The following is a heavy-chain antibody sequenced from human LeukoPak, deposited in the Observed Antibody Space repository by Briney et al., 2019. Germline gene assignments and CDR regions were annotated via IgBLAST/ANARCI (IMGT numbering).Heavy chain of an antibody. CDR1: GFTFSDYD. Sequence: PGGSLRLSCAASGFTFSDYDMHWVRQATGKGLEWVSAIGTAGDTYYTGSVKGRFTISRENAKNSLYLQMNSLRAGDTAVCYCARVAKERVGGVYYFDCWGQGTLVTVSS. CDR2: IGTAGDT. CDR3: ARVAKERVGGVYYFDC. V-gene: IGHV3-13*01. D-gene: IGHD1-1*01. J-gene: IGHJ4*02.